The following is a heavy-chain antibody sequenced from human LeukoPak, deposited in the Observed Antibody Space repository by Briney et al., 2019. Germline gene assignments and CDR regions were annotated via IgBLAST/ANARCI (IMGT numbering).Heavy chain of an antibody. CDR1: GFTFSSYA. CDR2: ISYDGSNK. J-gene: IGHJ4*02. V-gene: IGHV3-30*04. CDR3: ARAPFSSGTTKYYFDY. Sequence: GGSLRLSCAASGFTFSSYAMHWVRQAPGKGLEWVAVISYDGSNKYYADSVKGRFTISRDNSKNTLYLQMNSLRAEDTAVYYCARAPFSSGTTKYYFDYWGQGTLVTVSS. D-gene: IGHD6-19*01.